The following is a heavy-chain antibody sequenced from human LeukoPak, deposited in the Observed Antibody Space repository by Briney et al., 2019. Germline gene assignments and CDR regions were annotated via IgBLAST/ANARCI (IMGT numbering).Heavy chain of an antibody. CDR1: GYTFTSYY. CDR3: ARDLEDYGSGSYYLN. V-gene: IGHV1-2*02. D-gene: IGHD3-10*01. J-gene: IGHJ4*02. CDR2: INPNSGGT. Sequence: ASVTVSCKASGYTFTSYYMHCVRQAPGQGIEWMGWINPNSGGTNYAQKFQGRVTMTRDTSISTAYMELSRLRSDDTAVYYCARDLEDYGSGSYYLNWGQGTLVTVSS.